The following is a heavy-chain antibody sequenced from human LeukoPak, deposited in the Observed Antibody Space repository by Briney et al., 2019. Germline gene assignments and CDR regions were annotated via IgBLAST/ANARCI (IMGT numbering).Heavy chain of an antibody. CDR1: GFTFSSYA. J-gene: IGHJ4*02. D-gene: IGHD2-15*01. Sequence: GGSLRLSCAASGFTFSSYAMSWVRQAPGKGLEWVSVITGSVGSTYYADSGKGRFTLSRDNSKNTLYLQMNSLRAEDTAVYYCATDPLLDYWGQGTLVTVSS. CDR2: ITGSVGST. CDR3: ATDPLLDY. V-gene: IGHV3-23*01.